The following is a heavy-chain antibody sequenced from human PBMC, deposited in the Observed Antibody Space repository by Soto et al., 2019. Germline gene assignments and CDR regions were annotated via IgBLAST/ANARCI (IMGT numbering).Heavy chain of an antibody. D-gene: IGHD3-22*01. CDR1: GGSFSGYY. J-gene: IGHJ6*02. CDR3: ARGFRKNYYDSSGYYYYGMDV. V-gene: IGHV4-34*01. CDR2: INHSGST. Sequence: SETLSLTCAVYGGSFSGYYWSWIRQPPGKGLEWIGEINHSGSTNYNPSLKSRVTISVDTSKNQFSLKLSSVTAADTAVYYCARGFRKNYYDSSGYYYYGMDVWGQGTTVTVSS.